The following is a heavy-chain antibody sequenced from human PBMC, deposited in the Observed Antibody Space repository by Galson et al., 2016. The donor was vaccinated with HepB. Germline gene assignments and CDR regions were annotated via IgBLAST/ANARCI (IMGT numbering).Heavy chain of an antibody. CDR3: ARTIWFGNNWFDP. CDR2: TYYRSKWHF. V-gene: IGHV6-1*01. D-gene: IGHD3-10*01. Sequence: CAISGDSVSSNSAGWYWIRQSPSRGLEWLGRTYYRSKWHFDYAVSVKSRITINPDTSKNQFSLQLNSVTPEDTAVYYCARTIWFGNNWFDPWGQGTLVTVSS. J-gene: IGHJ5*02. CDR1: GDSVSSNSAG.